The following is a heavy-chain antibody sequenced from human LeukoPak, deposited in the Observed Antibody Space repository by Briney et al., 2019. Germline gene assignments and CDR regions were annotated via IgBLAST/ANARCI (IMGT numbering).Heavy chain of an antibody. D-gene: IGHD6-19*01. CDR2: ITSSSSYI. V-gene: IGHV3-21*01. J-gene: IGHJ4*02. Sequence: PGGSLRLSCAASGFSFGSYTMNRVRQAPGKGLEWVSSITSSSSYIYYADSVKGRFTISRDNSKNTLYLQMNSLRAEDTAVYYCARSSGWQPDFDYWGQGTLVTVSS. CDR1: GFSFGSYT. CDR3: ARSSGWQPDFDY.